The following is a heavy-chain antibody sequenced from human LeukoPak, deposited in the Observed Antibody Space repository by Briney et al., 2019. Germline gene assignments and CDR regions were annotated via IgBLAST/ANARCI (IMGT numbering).Heavy chain of an antibody. CDR1: GFTFSSYG. CDR2: ISSSSSYI. V-gene: IGHV3-21*01. CDR3: ARAWNALAVAGTAYYYYMDV. D-gene: IGHD6-19*01. Sequence: GGSLRLSCAASGFTFSSYGMHWVRQAPGKGLEWVSSISSSSSYIYYADSVKGRFTISRDNAKNSLYLQMNSLRAEDTAVYYCARAWNALAVAGTAYYYYMDVWGKGTTVTVSS. J-gene: IGHJ6*03.